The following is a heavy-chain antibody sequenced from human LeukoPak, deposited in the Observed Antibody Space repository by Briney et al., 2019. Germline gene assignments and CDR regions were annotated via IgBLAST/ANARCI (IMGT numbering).Heavy chain of an antibody. J-gene: IGHJ6*03. Sequence: SETLSLTCAVYGGSFSGYYWSWIRQPPGKGLEWIGEINHSGSTNYNPSLKSRVTISVDTSKNQFSLKLSSVTAADTAVYYCARVRYYCMDVWGKGTTVTVSS. CDR2: INHSGST. V-gene: IGHV4-34*01. CDR3: ARVRYYCMDV. CDR1: GGSFSGYY.